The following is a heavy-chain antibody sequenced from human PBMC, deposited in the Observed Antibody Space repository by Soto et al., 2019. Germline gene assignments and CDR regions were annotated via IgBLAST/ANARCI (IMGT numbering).Heavy chain of an antibody. J-gene: IGHJ6*02. Sequence: VGSMRLSCAASEFTFSSYGMHWVRKATGKGLEWVAVISYDGSNKYYADSVKGRFTISRDNSKNTLYLQMNSLRAEDTAVYYCAKDLIAARTVDYYYYGMDVWGQGTTVIVSS. V-gene: IGHV3-30*18. CDR3: AKDLIAARTVDYYYYGMDV. D-gene: IGHD6-6*01. CDR1: EFTFSSYG. CDR2: ISYDGSNK.